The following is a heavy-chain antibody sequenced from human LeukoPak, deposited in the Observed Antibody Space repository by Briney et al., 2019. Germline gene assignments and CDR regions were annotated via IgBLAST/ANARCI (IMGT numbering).Heavy chain of an antibody. CDR3: ARQYDFWSGLRSPGGDAFDI. CDR2: IYPGDSDT. CDR1: GYSFTSYW. D-gene: IGHD3-3*01. V-gene: IGHV5-51*01. Sequence: GESLKISCKGSGYSFTSYWIGWVRQMPGKGLEWMGIIYPGDSDTRYSPSFQGQVTISADKSISTAYLQWSSLKASDTAMYYCARQYDFWSGLRSPGGDAFDIWGQGTMVTVSS. J-gene: IGHJ3*02.